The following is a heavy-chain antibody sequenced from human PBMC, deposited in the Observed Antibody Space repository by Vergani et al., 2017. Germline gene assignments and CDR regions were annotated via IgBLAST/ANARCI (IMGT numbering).Heavy chain of an antibody. D-gene: IGHD1-26*01. CDR1: GFTFISYS. CDR3: VKDHMGASFVGTNHNDY. J-gene: IGHJ4*02. CDR2: ISSSSSPI. V-gene: IGHV3-48*01. Sequence: EVQLVESGGGLVQRGGSLRLSCAASGFTFISYSMNWVRQAPGKGLEWVSYISSSSSPIYYADSVQGRLTISRDNAKNSLYLQMNSLRAEDTAVYYCVKDHMGASFVGTNHNDYWGQGTLVTVSS.